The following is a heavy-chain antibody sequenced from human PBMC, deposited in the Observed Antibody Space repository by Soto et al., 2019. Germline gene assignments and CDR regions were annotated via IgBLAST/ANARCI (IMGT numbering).Heavy chain of an antibody. J-gene: IGHJ3*02. CDR2: VSYSGST. CDR3: ARPRSYYYGSGSNDAFDI. Sequence: SETLSLTCIVSGGSISSYYWSWIRQPPGKGLEWIGYVSYSGSTNYNPSLKSRVSMSVDTSKNHFPLKLSSVTAADTAVYYCARPRSYYYGSGSNDAFDIWGQGTMVTVSS. D-gene: IGHD3-10*01. CDR1: GGSISSYY. V-gene: IGHV4-59*01.